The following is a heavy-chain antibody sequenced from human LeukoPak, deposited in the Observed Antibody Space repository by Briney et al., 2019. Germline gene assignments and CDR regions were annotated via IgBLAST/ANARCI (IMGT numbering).Heavy chain of an antibody. CDR1: GFTFSTYW. CDR2: TREDGSEK. D-gene: IGHD6-19*01. J-gene: IGHJ4*02. CDR3: ARELVFSGWYASYFDY. V-gene: IGHV3-7*01. Sequence: PGGSLRLSCTASGFTFSTYWMSWVRQAPGKGLEWVANTREDGSEKYYVDSVKGRFTISRDNAKNSLYLQMNSLRAEDTAVYYCARELVFSGWYASYFDYWGQGTLVTVSS.